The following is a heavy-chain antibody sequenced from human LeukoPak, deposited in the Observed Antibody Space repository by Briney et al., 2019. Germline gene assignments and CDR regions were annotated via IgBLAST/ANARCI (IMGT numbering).Heavy chain of an antibody. V-gene: IGHV4-30-2*01. Sequence: SETLSLTCAVSGGSVSSGSYSWSWIRHPPGKGLEWIGYIYHSGSTTYNPSLKSRVTMSLDRSKNQVSLKLSSVTAADTAVYYCAGDYGASYRFDYWGQGTLVTVSS. CDR3: AGDYGASYRFDY. CDR1: GGSVSSGSYS. CDR2: IYHSGST. D-gene: IGHD3-16*01. J-gene: IGHJ4*02.